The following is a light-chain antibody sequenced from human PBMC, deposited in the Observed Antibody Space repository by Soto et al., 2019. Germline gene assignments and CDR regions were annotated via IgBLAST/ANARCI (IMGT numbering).Light chain of an antibody. J-gene: IGLJ1*01. V-gene: IGLV2-23*02. Sequence: QSALTQPASVSGSPGQSITLSCTGTSSDVGSYDLVSWYQQHPGQAPKLIIYEVSKRPSGVPDRFSGSKSGNTASLTVSGLQAEDEADYYCCSYAGSRVFGTGTKVTVL. CDR3: CSYAGSRV. CDR1: SSDVGSYDL. CDR2: EVS.